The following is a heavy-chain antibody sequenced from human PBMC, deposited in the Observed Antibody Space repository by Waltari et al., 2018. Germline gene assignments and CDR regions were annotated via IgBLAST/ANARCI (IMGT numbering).Heavy chain of an antibody. CDR3: ARSPAPDYGDYEYYFDY. J-gene: IGHJ4*02. CDR2: ISAYNGNT. Sequence: QVQLVQSGAEVKKPGSSVKVSCKASGYPFTSYGISWVLQAPGQGLEWMGWISAYNGNTNYAQKLQGRVTMTTDTSTSTAYMELRSLRSDDTAVYYCARSPAPDYGDYEYYFDYWGQGTLVTVSS. D-gene: IGHD4-17*01. CDR1: GYPFTSYG. V-gene: IGHV1-18*04.